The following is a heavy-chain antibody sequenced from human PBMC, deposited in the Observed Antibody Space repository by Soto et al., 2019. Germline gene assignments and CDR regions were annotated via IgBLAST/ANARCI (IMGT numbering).Heavy chain of an antibody. V-gene: IGHV6-1*01. J-gene: IGHJ6*02. D-gene: IGHD6-19*01. CDR1: GDSVSSNSAA. Sequence: PSQTLSLTCVISGDSVSSNSAAWNWIRQSPSRGLEWLGRTYYRSKWYNDYAVSVKSRITINPDTSKNQFSLQLNSVTPEDTAVYYCARAVAVQPYYHYYGMDVWGQGTTVTVSS. CDR3: ARAVAVQPYYHYYGMDV. CDR2: TYYRSKWYN.